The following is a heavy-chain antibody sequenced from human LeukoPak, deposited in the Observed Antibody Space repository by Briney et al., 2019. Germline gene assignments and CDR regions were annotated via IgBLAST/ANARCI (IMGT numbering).Heavy chain of an antibody. CDR2: IYYSGST. CDR3: ARVPVGYYYYMDV. V-gene: IGHV4-59*01. CDR1: GGSISSYY. J-gene: IGHJ6*03. Sequence: SETLSLTCTVSGGSISSYYWSWIRQPPGKGLEWIGYIYYSGSTNYNPSLKSRVTISVDTSKNQFSLKLSSVTAADTAVYYCARVPVGYYYYMDVWGKGTTVTVSS.